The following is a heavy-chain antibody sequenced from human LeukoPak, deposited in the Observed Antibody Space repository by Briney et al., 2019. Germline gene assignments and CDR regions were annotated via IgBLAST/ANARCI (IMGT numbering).Heavy chain of an antibody. CDR3: ARFDSGSYDFDY. CDR1: GFTFSSYW. CDR2: ISSSSSYV. Sequence: GGSLRLSCAASGFTFSSYWMSWVRQAPGKGLEWVSSISSSSSYVYYADSVKGRFTISRDNAKNSLYLQMNSLRAEDTAVYYCARFDSGSYDFDYWGQGTLVTVSS. J-gene: IGHJ4*02. D-gene: IGHD1-26*01. V-gene: IGHV3-21*01.